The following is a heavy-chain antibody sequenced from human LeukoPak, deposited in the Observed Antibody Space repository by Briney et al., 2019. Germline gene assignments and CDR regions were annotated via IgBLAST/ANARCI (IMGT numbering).Heavy chain of an antibody. V-gene: IGHV4-39*01. CDR2: IYYSGNT. J-gene: IGHJ3*02. D-gene: IGHD3-3*01. CDR1: SGSISGSINY. Sequence: PSETLSLVCSVSSGSISGSINYWGWIRQPPGQGLEWIGSIYYSGNTYYNPSLKSRATISVDTSKNQFSLKLRSVTAADTAVYYCARLSPDWSAIWGQGTKVTVSS. CDR3: ARLSPDWSAI.